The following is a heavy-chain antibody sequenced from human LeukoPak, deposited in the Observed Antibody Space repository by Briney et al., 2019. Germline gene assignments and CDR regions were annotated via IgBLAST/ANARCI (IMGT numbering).Heavy chain of an antibody. CDR3: ARGSGYHDY. CDR1: GGSISSSSYY. V-gene: IGHV4-61*01. CDR2: IYYSGST. J-gene: IGHJ4*02. D-gene: IGHD5-12*01. Sequence: PSETLSLTCTVSGGSISSSSYYWSWIRQPPGKGLEWIGYIYYSGSTNYNPSLKSRVTISVDTSKNQFSLKLSSVTAADTAVYYCARGSGYHDYWGQGTLVTVSS.